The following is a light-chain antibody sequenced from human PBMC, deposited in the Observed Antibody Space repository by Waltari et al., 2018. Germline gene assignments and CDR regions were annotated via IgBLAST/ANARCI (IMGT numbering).Light chain of an antibody. Sequence: QSVLTQPPSVSGAPGQRVTSSCTGSSPNIGAGFDVHWYQQLPGTAPKLLIYRNNNRPSGVPDRFSGSKSGTSASLAITGLQAEDEADYYCQSYDSNLVLFGGGTKLTVL. V-gene: IGLV1-40*01. J-gene: IGLJ2*01. CDR2: RNN. CDR3: QSYDSNLVL. CDR1: SPNIGAGFD.